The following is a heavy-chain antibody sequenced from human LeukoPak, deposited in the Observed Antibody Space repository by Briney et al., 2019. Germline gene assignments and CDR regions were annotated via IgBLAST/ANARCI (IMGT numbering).Heavy chain of an antibody. CDR3: ARGGVLLWGYYYGMDV. D-gene: IGHD3-10*01. CDR2: IYYSGST. CDR1: GGSISSGGCS. V-gene: IGHV4-31*03. J-gene: IGHJ6*02. Sequence: SQTLSLTCTVSGGSISSGGCSWSWIRQHPGKGLEWIGYIYYSGSTYYNPSLKSRVTISVDTSKNQFSLKLSSVTAADTAVYYCARGGVLLWGYYYGMDVWGQGTTVTVSS.